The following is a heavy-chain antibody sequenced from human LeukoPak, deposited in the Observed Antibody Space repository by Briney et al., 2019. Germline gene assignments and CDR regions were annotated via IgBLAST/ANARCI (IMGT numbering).Heavy chain of an antibody. D-gene: IGHD3-10*02. CDR1: GFTFSSYA. V-gene: IGHV3-23*01. CDR2: ISGSGGST. J-gene: IGHJ5*02. Sequence: PGGSLRLSCAASGFTFSSYAMSWVRQAPGKGLEWVSAISGSGGSTYYADSVKGRFTISRDNSKNTLYLQMNSLRAEDTAVYYCAKDPTYCYVPTNWFDPWGQGTLVTVSS. CDR3: AKDPTYCYVPTNWFDP.